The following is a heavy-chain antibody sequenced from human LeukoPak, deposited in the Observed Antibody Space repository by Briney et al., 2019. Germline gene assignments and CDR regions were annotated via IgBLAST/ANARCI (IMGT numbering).Heavy chain of an antibody. CDR1: GFTFCVYA. CDR3: AKSDKGLRWYFDY. D-gene: IGHD4-23*01. Sequence: PGGSLRLSRAASGFTFCVYAMSWVGRAPGMGVEWVSAISGSGGSTYYADYVKGRFTISRDKSKNTLYLQMNSLRAEDTAVYDCAKSDKGLRWYFDYWGQGTLVTVSS. CDR2: ISGSGGST. V-gene: IGHV3-23*01. J-gene: IGHJ4*02.